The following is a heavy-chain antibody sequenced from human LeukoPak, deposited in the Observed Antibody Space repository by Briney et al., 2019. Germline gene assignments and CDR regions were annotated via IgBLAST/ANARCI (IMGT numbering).Heavy chain of an antibody. CDR3: AKSDWFDP. V-gene: IGHV3-74*03. CDR2: SKYDGSTA. CDR1: GFTLKSYW. Sequence: GESLRLSCETSGFTLKSYWMSWLRRAPGKGLEWVSRSKYDGSTAMYAESVKGRFTISRDNARGTLYLQMNSLRVDDTVVYYCAKSDWFDPCGRGILVTVSS. J-gene: IGHJ5*02.